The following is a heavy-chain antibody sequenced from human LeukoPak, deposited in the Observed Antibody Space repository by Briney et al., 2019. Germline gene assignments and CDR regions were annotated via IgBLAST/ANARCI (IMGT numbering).Heavy chain of an antibody. CDR2: IYYSGST. CDR1: GGSISSYY. J-gene: IGHJ3*02. D-gene: IGHD6-13*01. CDR3: ARRVATAPMYAFDI. V-gene: IGHV4-59*01. Sequence: SETLSLTCTVSGGSISSYYWSWIRQPPGKGLEWIGYIYYSGSTNYNPSLKSRVTISVDTSKNQFSLKLSSVTAADTAVYYCARRVATAPMYAFDIWGQGTLVTVSS.